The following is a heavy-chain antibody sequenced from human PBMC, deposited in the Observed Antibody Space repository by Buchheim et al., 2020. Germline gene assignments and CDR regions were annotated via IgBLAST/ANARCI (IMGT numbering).Heavy chain of an antibody. J-gene: IGHJ4*02. Sequence: EVQLVESGGGLVQPGGSLRLSCAASGFTVSSNYMSWVRQAPGKGLEWVSVIYSGGSTYYADSVKGRFTISRDNFKNTLYLQMNSLRAEDTAVYYCARFPLGGYCSGGSCSSSYWGQGTL. CDR2: IYSGGST. CDR1: GFTVSSNY. V-gene: IGHV3-66*02. D-gene: IGHD2-15*01. CDR3: ARFPLGGYCSGGSCSSSY.